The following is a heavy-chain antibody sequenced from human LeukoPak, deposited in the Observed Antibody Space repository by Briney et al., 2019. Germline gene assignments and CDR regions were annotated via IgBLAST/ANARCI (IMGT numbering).Heavy chain of an antibody. CDR2: IKQDGSII. Sequence: GGSLRLSCAASGFTFSDYWMTWVRQAPGKGLEWVANIKQDGSIIWYVDSVKGRFTISRDKAKNSLYLQMNSLRTDDTAVYYCARKGLPDHWGQGTLVTVSS. V-gene: IGHV3-7*01. CDR1: GFTFSDYW. CDR3: ARKGLPDH. J-gene: IGHJ4*02.